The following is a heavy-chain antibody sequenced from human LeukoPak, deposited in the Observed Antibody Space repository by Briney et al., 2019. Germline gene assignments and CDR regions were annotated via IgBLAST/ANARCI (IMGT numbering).Heavy chain of an antibody. J-gene: IGHJ4*02. CDR3: ARSLPSWPASMYYFDY. D-gene: IGHD2-2*01. Sequence: ASVKVSCKASGYTFTGYYMHWVRQAPGQGLEWIGRINPNSGGTDYAQKFQGRVTMTRDTSISTAYMELSRLRSDDTAVYYCARSLPSWPASMYYFDYWGQGTLVTVSS. V-gene: IGHV1-2*06. CDR2: INPNSGGT. CDR1: GYTFTGYY.